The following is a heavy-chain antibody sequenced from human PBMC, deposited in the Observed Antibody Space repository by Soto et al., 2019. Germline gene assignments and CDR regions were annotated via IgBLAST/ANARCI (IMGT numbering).Heavy chain of an antibody. J-gene: IGHJ5*02. CDR2: IYYSGST. CDR1: GGSISSYY. Sequence: SETLSLTCTVSGGSISSYYWSWIRQPPGKGLEWIGYIYYSGSTNYNPSLKSRVTISVDTSKNQFSLKLSSVTAADTAVYYCARDKAPGTSNWFDPWGQGPRSPSPQ. CDR3: ARDKAPGTSNWFDP. V-gene: IGHV4-59*01.